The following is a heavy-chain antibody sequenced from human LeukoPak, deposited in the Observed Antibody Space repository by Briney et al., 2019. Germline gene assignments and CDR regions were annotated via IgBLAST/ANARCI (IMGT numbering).Heavy chain of an antibody. D-gene: IGHD4-23*01. Sequence: ASVKVSCKASGYTFTNYGISWVRQAPGQGLEWMGWISAYNGNTNYAQKLQGRVTMTTDTSTSTAYMELRSLRSDDTAVYYCARVYYGGKSTDYWGQGTLVTVSS. V-gene: IGHV1-18*01. CDR2: ISAYNGNT. CDR3: ARVYYGGKSTDY. CDR1: GYTFTNYG. J-gene: IGHJ4*02.